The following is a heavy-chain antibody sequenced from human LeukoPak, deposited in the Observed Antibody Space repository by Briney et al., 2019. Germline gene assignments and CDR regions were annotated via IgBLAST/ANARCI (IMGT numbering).Heavy chain of an antibody. J-gene: IGHJ4*02. CDR1: GFTFSSYA. V-gene: IGHV3-30-3*01. CDR3: ARDHGVEWDPELNPGYFDY. Sequence: GGSLRLSCAASGFTFSSYAMHWVRQAPGKGLEWVAVISYDGSNKYYADSVKGRFTISRDNSKNTLYLQMNSLRAEDTAVYYCARDHGVEWDPELNPGYFDYWGQGTLVTVSS. D-gene: IGHD1-26*01. CDR2: ISYDGSNK.